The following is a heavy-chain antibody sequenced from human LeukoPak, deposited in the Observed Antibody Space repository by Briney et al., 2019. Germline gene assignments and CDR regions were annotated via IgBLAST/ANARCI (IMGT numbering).Heavy chain of an antibody. Sequence: PSQTLSLTCTVSGGSISSCDNYWTWIRQTPGKGLEWIGHIYDSGNTYYDSALKSRIDMALDTSKNQFALNVTSVTAADTAVYYCARGRFISFGGVLDFWGQGTPVTVSS. D-gene: IGHD3-16*01. CDR3: ARGRFISFGGVLDF. CDR1: GGSISSCDNY. V-gene: IGHV4-30-4*01. J-gene: IGHJ4*02. CDR2: IYDSGNT.